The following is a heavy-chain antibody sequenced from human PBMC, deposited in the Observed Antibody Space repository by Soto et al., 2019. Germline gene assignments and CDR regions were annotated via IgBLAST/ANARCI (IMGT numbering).Heavy chain of an antibody. CDR1: GGSISSYY. V-gene: IGHV4-59*01. Sequence: QVQLQESGPGLVKPSETLSLTCTVSGGSISSYYWSWIRQPPGKGLEWIAYMYYSGSNNYNPALMRRLTVSVDTTKNQFSLKLGSVPASDTAVYYRARWGYPSVDHWGQGTLVSAAS. D-gene: IGHD5-12*01. CDR2: MYYSGSN. CDR3: ARWGYPSVDH. J-gene: IGHJ4*02.